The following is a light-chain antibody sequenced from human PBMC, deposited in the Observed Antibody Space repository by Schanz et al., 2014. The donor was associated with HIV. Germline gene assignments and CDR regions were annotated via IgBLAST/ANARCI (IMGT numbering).Light chain of an antibody. V-gene: IGLV2-8*01. J-gene: IGLJ2*01. CDR2: EVN. CDR1: SSDVGYYND. Sequence: QSVLTQPPSASGSPGQSVTISCTGTSSDVGYYNDVSWYQQHPDKAPKLLIYEVNKRPSGVPNRFSGSKSGNTASLTVSGLQADDEADYYCSSFAGNNKLLFGGGTKLTVL. CDR3: SSFAGNNKLL.